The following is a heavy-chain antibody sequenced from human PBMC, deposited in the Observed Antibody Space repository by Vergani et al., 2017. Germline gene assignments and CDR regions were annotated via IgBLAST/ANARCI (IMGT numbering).Heavy chain of an antibody. Sequence: QVQLQESGPGLVKPSETLSLTCTVSGGSISSYYWSWIRQPPGKGLEWIGYIYYSGSTNYNPSLKSRVTISVDTSKNQFSLKLSSVTAADTAVYYCARVDTAMGPFGYYYYYMDVWGKGTTVTVSS. V-gene: IGHV4-59*01. CDR3: ARVDTAMGPFGYYYYYMDV. CDR1: GGSISSYY. CDR2: IYYSGST. J-gene: IGHJ6*03. D-gene: IGHD5-18*01.